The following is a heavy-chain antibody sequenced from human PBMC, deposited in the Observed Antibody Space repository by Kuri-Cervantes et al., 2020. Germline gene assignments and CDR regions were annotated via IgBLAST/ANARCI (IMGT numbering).Heavy chain of an antibody. J-gene: IGHJ4*02. CDR2: INSGGRT. V-gene: IGHV3-48*03. CDR1: GFTVSNYE. D-gene: IGHD2-2*01. Sequence: GGSLRLSCAASGFTVSNYELNWVRQAPGKGPEWVSNINSGGRTLYAESVKGRFTISRDNAKNSLYLQMNSLRAEDTAVYYCSRYCVGTGCSVWGDSWGQGTLVTVSS. CDR3: SRYCVGTGCSVWGDS.